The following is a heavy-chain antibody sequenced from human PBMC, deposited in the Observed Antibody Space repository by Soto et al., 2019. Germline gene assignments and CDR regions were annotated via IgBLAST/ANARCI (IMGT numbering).Heavy chain of an antibody. D-gene: IGHD4-17*01. Sequence: SETLSLTCAVYGGSFSGYYWSWIRQPPGKGLEWIGEINHSGSTNYNPSLKSRVTISVDTSKNQFSLKLSSVTAADTAVYYCARGPYYGDYASYYYYYMDVWGKGTTVTVSS. CDR2: INHSGST. CDR3: ARGPYYGDYASYYYYYMDV. J-gene: IGHJ6*03. V-gene: IGHV4-34*01. CDR1: GGSFSGYY.